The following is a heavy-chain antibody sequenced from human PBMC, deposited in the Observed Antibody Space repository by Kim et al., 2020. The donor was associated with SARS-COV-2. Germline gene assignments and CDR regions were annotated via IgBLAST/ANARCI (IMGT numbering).Heavy chain of an antibody. CDR3: ARVNPLRGYFDY. V-gene: IGHV3-21*01. J-gene: IGHJ4*02. D-gene: IGHD3-16*01. Sequence: YYADSVKGRFTISRDNAKNSLYLQMNSLRAEDTAVYYCARVNPLRGYFDYWGQGTLVTVSS.